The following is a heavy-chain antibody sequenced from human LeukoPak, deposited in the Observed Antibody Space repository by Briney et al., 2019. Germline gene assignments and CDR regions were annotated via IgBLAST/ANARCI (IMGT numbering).Heavy chain of an antibody. J-gene: IGHJ4*02. D-gene: IGHD3-22*01. CDR3: AKNGDDCIDS. CDR2: VRYDGSNE. CDR1: GFTFNRRG. Sequence: GGSLRLSCAASGFTFNRRGMHWVRQAPGKGLEWVAFVRYDGSNEYYGDSVRGRFTISRDNFRNTLSLYMASLTPEDTAVYYCAKNGDDCIDSWGQGTLVTVSS. V-gene: IGHV3-30*02.